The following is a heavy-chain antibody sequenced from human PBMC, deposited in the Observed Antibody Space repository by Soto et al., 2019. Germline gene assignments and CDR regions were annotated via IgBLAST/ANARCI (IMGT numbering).Heavy chain of an antibody. V-gene: IGHV5-51*01. Sequence: GESLKISCKGSGYSFTSYWIGWVRQMPGKGLEWMGIIYPGDSDTRYSPSFQGQVTISADKSISTAYLQWSSLKASDTAMYYCARHFLVLAAMQNYYYYGMDVWGQGTTVTVSS. CDR3: ARHFLVLAAMQNYYYYGMDV. J-gene: IGHJ6*02. D-gene: IGHD2-2*01. CDR1: GYSFTSYW. CDR2: IYPGDSDT.